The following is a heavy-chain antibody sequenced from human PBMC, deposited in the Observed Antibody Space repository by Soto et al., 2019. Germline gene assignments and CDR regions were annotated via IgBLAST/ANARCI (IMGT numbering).Heavy chain of an antibody. D-gene: IGHD5-12*01. CDR2: INPSGGRT. Sequence: QVQLVQSGAEVKEPGASVKVSCTASGYTVTNYNMHWLRQAPGQGRERMGRINPSGGRTTYAQKILVSVTLTRDKSTGTVYMDLTSLRFEDTAFYYCTMGLGQRGGSYWGQGTLVTVSS. J-gene: IGHJ4*02. V-gene: IGHV1-46*03. CDR1: GYTVTNYN. CDR3: TMGLGQRGGSY.